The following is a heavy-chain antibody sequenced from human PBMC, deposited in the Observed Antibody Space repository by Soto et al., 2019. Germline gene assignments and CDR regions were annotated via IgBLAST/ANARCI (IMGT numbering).Heavy chain of an antibody. J-gene: IGHJ4*02. V-gene: IGHV3-30*18. CDR3: AKKAQTRGRYSYGPSEFDY. CDR1: GFTFSSYG. Sequence: GGSLRLSCAASGFTFSSYGMHWVRQAPGKGLEWVAVISYDGSNKYYADSVKGRFTISRDNSKNTLYLQMNSLRAEDTAVYYCAKKAQTRGRYSYGPSEFDYWGQGTLVTVYS. D-gene: IGHD5-18*01. CDR2: ISYDGSNK.